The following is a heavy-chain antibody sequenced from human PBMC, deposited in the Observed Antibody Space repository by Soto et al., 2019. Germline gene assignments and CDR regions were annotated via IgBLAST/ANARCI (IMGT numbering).Heavy chain of an antibody. CDR2: FDPEDGET. J-gene: IGHJ6*02. V-gene: IGHV1-24*01. D-gene: IGHD3-10*01. CDR3: ATSVMVRGRDYYYYGMDV. Sequence: ASVKVSCKVSGYTLTELSMHWVRQAPGKGLEWMGGFDPEDGETIYAQKFQGRVTMTEDTSTDTAYMELSSLRSEDTAVYYCATSVMVRGRDYYYYGMDVWGQGTTVTVSS. CDR1: GYTLTELS.